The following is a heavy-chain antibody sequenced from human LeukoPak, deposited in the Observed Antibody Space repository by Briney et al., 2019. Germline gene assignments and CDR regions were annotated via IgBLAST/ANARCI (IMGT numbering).Heavy chain of an antibody. CDR2: IYYSGST. Sequence: PSQTLSLTCTVSGGSISSGGYYWSWIRQHPGTGLEWIGYIYYSGSTYYNPSLKSRVTISVDTSKNQFSLKLSSVTAADTAVYYCARTTSVTNRFDPWGQGTLVTVSS. CDR1: GGSISSGGYY. D-gene: IGHD2-21*02. V-gene: IGHV4-31*03. CDR3: ARTTSVTNRFDP. J-gene: IGHJ5*02.